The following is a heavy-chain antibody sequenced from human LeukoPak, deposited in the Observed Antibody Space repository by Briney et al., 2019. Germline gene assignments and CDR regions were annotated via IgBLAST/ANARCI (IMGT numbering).Heavy chain of an antibody. D-gene: IGHD6-13*01. CDR3: AKGKQQLVPYFDY. V-gene: IGHV3-9*01. CDR1: GFTFDDYA. Sequence: GGSLRLSCAASGFTFDDYAMHWVRQAPGKGLEWVSGISWNSGSIGYADSVKGRFTISRDNAKNSLYLQMNSLRAEDTALYYCAKGKQQLVPYFDYWGQGTLVTVSS. J-gene: IGHJ4*02. CDR2: ISWNSGSI.